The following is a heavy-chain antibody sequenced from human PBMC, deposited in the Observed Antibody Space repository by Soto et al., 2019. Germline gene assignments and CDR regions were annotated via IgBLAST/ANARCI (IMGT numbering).Heavy chain of an antibody. J-gene: IGHJ5*02. V-gene: IGHV1-2*02. D-gene: IGHD5-18*01. Sequence: QVQLGQSGAEVQKPGASVKVSCKASGYTVTGYYRHWVRQATGQGLEWMGWINPNSGGTNYAKKFQGRVTMTMETSSSTADMELGRLRSDGTAVYYCASHVCDTAMENWFDHWGQGDLVTGSS. CDR3: ASHVCDTAMENWFDH. CDR2: INPNSGGT. CDR1: GYTVTGYY.